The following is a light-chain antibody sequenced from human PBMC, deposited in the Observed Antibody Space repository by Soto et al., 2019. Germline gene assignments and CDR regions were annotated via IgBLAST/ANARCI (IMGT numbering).Light chain of an antibody. Sequence: EIVLTQSPATLSLSPGERATLSCRASQSVSSYLAWYQQKPGQAPRLLIYDASNRATGIPARFSGSGSGTDFTLTISSLEPEDFAVYHCQQYHDWPITFGQGTRLEIK. V-gene: IGKV3-11*01. CDR2: DAS. CDR1: QSVSSY. CDR3: QQYHDWPIT. J-gene: IGKJ5*01.